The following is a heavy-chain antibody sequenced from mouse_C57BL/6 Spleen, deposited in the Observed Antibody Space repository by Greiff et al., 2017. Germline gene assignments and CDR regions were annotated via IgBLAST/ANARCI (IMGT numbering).Heavy chain of an antibody. V-gene: IGHV1-61*01. CDR2: IYPSASET. J-gene: IGHJ3*01. Sequence: QVQLQQSGAELVRPGSSVKLSCKASGYTFTSYWMDWVKQRPGQGLEWIGNIYPSASETHYNKKFKDQALLTVDKPSSTAYMQLSSLTSEDSAVYYCANSVEGVFAYWGQGTLVTVSA. CDR1: GYTFTSYW. D-gene: IGHD3-1*01. CDR3: ANSVEGVFAY.